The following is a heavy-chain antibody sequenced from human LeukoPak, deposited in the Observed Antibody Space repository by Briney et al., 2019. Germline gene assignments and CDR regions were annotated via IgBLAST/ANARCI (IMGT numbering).Heavy chain of an antibody. CDR2: ISYDGSNK. Sequence: GRSLRLSCAASGFTLSSYGMHWVRQAPGKGLESVAVISYDGSNKYYADSVKGRFTISRDNSKNTLYLQMNSLRAEDTAVYYCAKGGRSAFDIWGQGTMVTVSS. J-gene: IGHJ3*02. CDR3: AKGGRSAFDI. D-gene: IGHD1-14*01. V-gene: IGHV3-30*18. CDR1: GFTLSSYG.